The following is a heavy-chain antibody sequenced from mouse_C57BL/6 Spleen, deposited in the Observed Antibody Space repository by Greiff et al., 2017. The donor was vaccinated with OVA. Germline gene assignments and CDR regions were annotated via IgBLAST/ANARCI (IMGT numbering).Heavy chain of an antibody. CDR2: ISNGGGST. J-gene: IGHJ1*03. CDR1: GFTFSDYY. CDR3: ARHPTNWDVARYFDV. V-gene: IGHV5-12*01. Sequence: EVQRVESGGGLVQPGGSLKLSCAASGFTFSDYYMYWVRQTPEKRLEWVAYISNGGGSTYYPDTVKGHFTISRDNAKNTLYRQMSRLKSEDTAMYYCARHPTNWDVARYFDVWGTGTTVTVSS. D-gene: IGHD4-1*01.